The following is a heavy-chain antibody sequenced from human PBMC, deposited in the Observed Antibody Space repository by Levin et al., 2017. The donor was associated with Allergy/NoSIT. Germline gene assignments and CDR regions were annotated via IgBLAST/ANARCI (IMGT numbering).Heavy chain of an antibody. CDR2: ITTSGDT. V-gene: IGHV3-13*04. D-gene: IGHD3-22*01. Sequence: PGGSLRLSCAASGFTFSNHDMHWVRQATGKGLEWVSVITTSGDTHYAGSVKDRFTVSREDAENSVYLQMNSLTAGDTAVYYCARRGDNSGFYNDYWGQGTLVTVSS. J-gene: IGHJ4*02. CDR3: ARRGDNSGFYNDY. CDR1: GFTFSNHD.